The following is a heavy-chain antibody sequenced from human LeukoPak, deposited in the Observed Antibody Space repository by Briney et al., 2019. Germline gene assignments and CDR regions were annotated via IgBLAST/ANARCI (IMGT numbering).Heavy chain of an antibody. CDR3: ARVTVSSSEVIFDY. CDR2: INSDGSTI. J-gene: IGHJ4*02. CDR1: GFTFSSFW. V-gene: IGHV3-74*01. Sequence: GGSLRLSCAASGFTFSSFWMHWVRQAPGKGLVWVSRINSDGSTITYADSVKGRLTISRDNARNTLYLQMSSLRAEDTAVYYCARVTVSSSEVIFDYWGQGSLVAVSS. D-gene: IGHD2-21*01.